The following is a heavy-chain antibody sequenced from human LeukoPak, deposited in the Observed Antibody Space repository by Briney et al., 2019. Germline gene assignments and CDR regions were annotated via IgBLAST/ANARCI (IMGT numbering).Heavy chain of an antibody. CDR1: GFPFSYYY. J-gene: IGHJ4*02. CDR2: ISSSGSTI. D-gene: IGHD3-10*01. Sequence: ARGSLLLSCAASGFPFSYYYMSWIRPAPRKGLEGVSYISSSGSTIYYADSVKGRFTISRDNAKNSLYLQMNSLRAEDTAVYYCARERRYYYGSPFDYWGQGTLVTVSS. CDR3: ARERRYYYGSPFDY. V-gene: IGHV3-11*01.